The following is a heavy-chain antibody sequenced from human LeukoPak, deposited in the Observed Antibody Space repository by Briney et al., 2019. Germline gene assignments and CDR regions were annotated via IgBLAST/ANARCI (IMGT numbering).Heavy chain of an antibody. D-gene: IGHD2-15*01. Sequence: ASVKVSCKAFGYTFTSNYMHWVRQAPGQGPEWMGVISPSGGSTTYAQKFQGRVTLTRDMSTSTDYLELSRLRSDDTAVYYCARVLPGYCSGGSCYSFDYWGQGTLVTVSS. CDR3: ARVLPGYCSGGSCYSFDY. CDR1: GYTFTSNY. J-gene: IGHJ4*02. CDR2: ISPSGGST. V-gene: IGHV1-46*01.